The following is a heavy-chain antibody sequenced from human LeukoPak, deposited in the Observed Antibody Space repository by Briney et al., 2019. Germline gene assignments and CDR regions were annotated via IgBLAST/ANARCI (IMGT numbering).Heavy chain of an antibody. CDR2: ISGSGGGT. Sequence: GGSLRLSCAASGFTFTGYAMTWVRQAPRKGLEWVSAISGSGGGTYYPDSVKGRFTISRDNSKNTLYLQMNSLRAEDTAVYYCAKDLRFGDSPGNRFDYWGQGTLVTVSP. J-gene: IGHJ4*02. D-gene: IGHD3-10*01. V-gene: IGHV3-23*01. CDR3: AKDLRFGDSPGNRFDY. CDR1: GFTFTGYA.